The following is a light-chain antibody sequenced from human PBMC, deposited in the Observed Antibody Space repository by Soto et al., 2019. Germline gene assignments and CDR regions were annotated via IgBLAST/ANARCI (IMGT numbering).Light chain of an antibody. CDR2: GVS. V-gene: IGKV3-20*01. Sequence: EIVMTQSPATLSLSPGERATLSCRSSQSVSNTYLAWYQQKPGQAPRLLIYGVSSRATGIPDRFSGSGSGTDFTLTISRLEPEDFAVYYCQQYSSSPVTFGGGTKVDI. CDR1: QSVSNTY. CDR3: QQYSSSPVT. J-gene: IGKJ4*01.